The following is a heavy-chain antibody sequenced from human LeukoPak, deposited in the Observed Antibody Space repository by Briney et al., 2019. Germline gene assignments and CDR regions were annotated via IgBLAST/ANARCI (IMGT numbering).Heavy chain of an antibody. J-gene: IGHJ5*02. V-gene: IGHV4-30-2*01. CDR2: IYHSGST. CDR3: ASQGQLLYGCAFDP. CDR1: GGSISSGGYS. Sequence: SETLSLTCAVSGGSISSGGYSWSWIRQPPGKGLEWIGYIYHSGSTYYNPSLKSRVTISVDRSKNQFSLKLSSVTAADTAVYYCASQGQLLYGCAFDPWGKETLVTVSS. D-gene: IGHD2-2*02.